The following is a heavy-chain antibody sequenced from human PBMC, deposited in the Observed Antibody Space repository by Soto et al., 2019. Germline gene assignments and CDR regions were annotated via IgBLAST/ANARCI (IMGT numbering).Heavy chain of an antibody. CDR1: GGSISSYY. CDR3: ARGRGSGSSFYYYGMDV. CDR2: IYYSGST. V-gene: IGHV4-59*01. J-gene: IGHJ6*02. Sequence: SETLSLTCTVSGGSISSYYWSWIRQPPGKGLEWIGYIYYSGSTNYNPSLKSRVTISVDTSKNQFSLKLSSVTAADTAVYYCARGRGSGSSFYYYGMDVRGQGTTVTVS. D-gene: IGHD3-10*01.